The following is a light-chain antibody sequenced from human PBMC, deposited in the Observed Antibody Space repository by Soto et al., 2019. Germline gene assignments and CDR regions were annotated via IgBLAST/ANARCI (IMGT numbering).Light chain of an antibody. V-gene: IGKV3-15*01. CDR1: QSVRAN. CDR2: GTA. CDR3: QQYNNWPLT. Sequence: ETVMTQSPVTLSVSPGERATLSCRASQSVRANLAWYQQKPGQPPRLLIYGTATRATGIPARFSGSGSGTEFTLTISSLQSEDFAVYYCQQYNNWPLTFGGGTKVEIK. J-gene: IGKJ4*01.